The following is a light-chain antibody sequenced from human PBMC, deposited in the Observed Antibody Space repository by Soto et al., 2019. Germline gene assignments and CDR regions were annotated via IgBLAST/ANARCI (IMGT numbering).Light chain of an antibody. CDR2: GAS. J-gene: IGKJ2*01. Sequence: EIVLRQSPATLSLAPGERASLSCRASQNVYTNLAWYQQKPGQAPRLVLYGASTRATGVPARFSGSGSGTEFTLTISSLQSEDFAVYYCQQYNRWPPYTFGQGTKVDIK. V-gene: IGKV3-15*01. CDR3: QQYNRWPPYT. CDR1: QNVYTN.